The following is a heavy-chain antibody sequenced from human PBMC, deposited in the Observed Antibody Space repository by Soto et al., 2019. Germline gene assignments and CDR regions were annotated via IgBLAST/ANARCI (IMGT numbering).Heavy chain of an antibody. V-gene: IGHV4-59*01. Sequence: PSETLSLTCTVSGGSISSYYWSWIRQPPGKGLEWIGYIYYSGSTNYNPSLKSRVTISVDTSKNQFSLKLSSVTAADTAVYYCARGLGYYDILTGFRNYYGMDVWGQGTTVTVS. CDR3: ARGLGYYDILTGFRNYYGMDV. J-gene: IGHJ6*02. D-gene: IGHD3-9*01. CDR2: IYYSGST. CDR1: GGSISSYY.